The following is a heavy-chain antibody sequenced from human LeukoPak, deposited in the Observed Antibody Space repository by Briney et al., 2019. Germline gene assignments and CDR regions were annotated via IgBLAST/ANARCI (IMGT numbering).Heavy chain of an antibody. CDR3: ARAPLRGMILDY. CDR1: GFTFSSYG. Sequence: GGSLRLSCAASGFTFSSYGMHWVRQAPGQGLEWMGWINPNSGGTSYAQKFQGRVTMTRDTSTSTVYMELSSLRSEDTAVYYCARAPLRGMILDYWDQGTLVTVSS. D-gene: IGHD3-10*01. J-gene: IGHJ4*02. CDR2: INPNSGGT. V-gene: IGHV1-46*01.